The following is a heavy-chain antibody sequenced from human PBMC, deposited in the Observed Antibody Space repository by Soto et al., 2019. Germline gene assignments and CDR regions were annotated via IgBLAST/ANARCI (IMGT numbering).Heavy chain of an antibody. V-gene: IGHV1-18*01. CDR3: AGEGYCSGGSCSKTGYYYYYGMDV. CDR1: GYTFTSYG. J-gene: IGHJ6*02. CDR2: ISAYNGNT. D-gene: IGHD2-15*01. Sequence: GASVKVSCKASGYTFTSYGISWVRQAPGQGLEWMGWISAYNGNTNYAQKLQGRVTMTTDTSTSTAYMELRSLRSDDTAVYYCAGEGYCSGGSCSKTGYYYYYGMDVWGQGTTVTGS.